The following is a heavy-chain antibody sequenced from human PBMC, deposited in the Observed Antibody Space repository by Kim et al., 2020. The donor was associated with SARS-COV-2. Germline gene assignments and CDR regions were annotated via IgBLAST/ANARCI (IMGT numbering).Heavy chain of an antibody. CDR1: GFTFSGSA. V-gene: IGHV3-64D*06. Sequence: GGSLRLSCSASGFTFSGSAMNWVRQAPGKGLELVSAINNNGGNTYYADSVKVRFIISRDNSKNTMYLQMSRLRAQDTAVYYCVFPTIAAAGGFPEIDYWGQGTLVTVSS. CDR3: VFPTIAAAGGFPEIDY. CDR2: INNNGGNT. D-gene: IGHD6-13*01. J-gene: IGHJ4*01.